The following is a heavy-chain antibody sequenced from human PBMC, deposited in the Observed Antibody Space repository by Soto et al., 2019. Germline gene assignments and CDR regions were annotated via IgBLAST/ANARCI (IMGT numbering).Heavy chain of an antibody. CDR2: ISSNGGST. D-gene: IGHD2-2*01. CDR1: GFTFSSYA. CDR3: ARDRGYCSSTSCYGS. V-gene: IGHV3-64*01. Sequence: GGSLRLSCAASGFTFSSYAMHWVRQAPGKGLEYVSAISSNGGSTYYANSVKGRFTISRDNSKNTLYLQMGSLRAEDMAVYYCARDRGYCSSTSCYGSWGQGTLVTVSS. J-gene: IGHJ4*02.